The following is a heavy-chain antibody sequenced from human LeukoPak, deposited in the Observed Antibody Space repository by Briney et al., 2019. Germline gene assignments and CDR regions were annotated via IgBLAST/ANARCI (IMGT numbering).Heavy chain of an antibody. J-gene: IGHJ3*02. D-gene: IGHD3-10*01. CDR2: IIPIFGTG. Sequence: SVKVSFKASGYTFTIYGISWVRQAPGQGLEWMGGIIPIFGTGNYAQKFQGRVTITADESTSTAYMELSSLRSEDTAVYFCARDFHYSGSGSYYNRAFDIWGQGTVVTVSS. CDR1: GYTFTIYG. CDR3: ARDFHYSGSGSYYNRAFDI. V-gene: IGHV1-69*13.